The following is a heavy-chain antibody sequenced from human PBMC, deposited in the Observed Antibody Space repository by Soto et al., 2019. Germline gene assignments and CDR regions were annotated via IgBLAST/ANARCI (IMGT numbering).Heavy chain of an antibody. D-gene: IGHD3-10*01. J-gene: IGHJ4*02. CDR2: ISGSGGST. V-gene: IGHV3-23*01. CDR1: GFTFSSYA. Sequence: GGSLILSCAASGFTFSSYAMSWVRQAPGKGLEWVSAISGSGGSTYYADSVKGRFTISRDNSKNTLYLQMNSLRAEDTAVYYCAKDLGIGSVPHWGQGTLVTVSS. CDR3: AKDLGIGSVPH.